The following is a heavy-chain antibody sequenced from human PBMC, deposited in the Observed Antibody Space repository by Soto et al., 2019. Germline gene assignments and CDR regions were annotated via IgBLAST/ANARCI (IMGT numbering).Heavy chain of an antibody. CDR2: ITPFNGNT. CDR1: GNTFTYVY. CDR3: ATARRVGAAYYFDY. V-gene: IGHV1-45*02. J-gene: IGHJ4*02. Sequence: ASVKVSCKGSGNTFTYVYLHWVRQAPGQALEWMGWITPFNGNTKYAQKFQGRVTMTEDTSTDTAYMELSSLRSEDTAVYYCATARRVGAAYYFDYWGQGTLVTVSS. D-gene: IGHD2-15*01.